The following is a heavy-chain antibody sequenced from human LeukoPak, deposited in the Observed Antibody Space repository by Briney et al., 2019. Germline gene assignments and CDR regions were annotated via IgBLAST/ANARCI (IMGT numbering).Heavy chain of an antibody. Sequence: GGSLRLSCAASGFTFSRYGMHWVRQAPGKGLEWVAVIWYDGRDKFYADSVKGRFTISRDNSKNTLSLQMNNLRVEDTAVYYCAKEERRSYDHWGPGTLVTVSS. V-gene: IGHV3-33*06. CDR3: AKEERRSYDH. J-gene: IGHJ4*02. D-gene: IGHD1-1*01. CDR1: GFTFSRYG. CDR2: IWYDGRDK.